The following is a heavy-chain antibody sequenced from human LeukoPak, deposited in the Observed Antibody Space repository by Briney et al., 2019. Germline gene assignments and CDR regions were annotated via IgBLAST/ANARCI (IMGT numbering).Heavy chain of an antibody. CDR2: IYSGDST. CDR3: ARMTVTTDFDY. CDR1: GFTFSNAW. D-gene: IGHD4-17*01. J-gene: IGHJ4*02. Sequence: GGSLRLSCVASGFTFSNAWMNWVRQAPGKGLEWVSVIYSGDSTYYADSVKGRFTISRDNSKNTLYLQMNSLRAEDTAVYYCARMTVTTDFDYWGQGTLVTVSS. V-gene: IGHV3-66*01.